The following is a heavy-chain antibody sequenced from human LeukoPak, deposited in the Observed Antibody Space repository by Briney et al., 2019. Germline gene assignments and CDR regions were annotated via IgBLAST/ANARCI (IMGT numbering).Heavy chain of an antibody. D-gene: IGHD3-10*01. CDR3: TTLWFGESTFVNP. CDR1: GFSFNNAW. Sequence: TGGSLRLSCAASGFSFNNAWMSWVRQAPGKGLEWVGRFKSETDGGTTDYAAPVKGRFTISRDDSKNTLYLQMNSLKTEDTAVYYCTTLWFGESTFVNPWGQGTLVTVSS. J-gene: IGHJ5*02. V-gene: IGHV3-15*01. CDR2: FKSETDGGTT.